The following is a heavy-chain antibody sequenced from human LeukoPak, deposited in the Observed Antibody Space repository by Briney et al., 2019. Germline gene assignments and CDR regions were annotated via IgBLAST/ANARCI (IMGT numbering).Heavy chain of an antibody. CDR1: GGSISSGGYY. V-gene: IGHV4-31*03. CDR2: IYYSGST. CDR3: ARLDLDRAAAFDP. D-gene: IGHD2-15*01. J-gene: IGHJ5*02. Sequence: SQTLSLTCTVSGGSISSGGYYWSWIRQHPGKGLEWIGYIYYSGSTYYNPSLQSRVTISVDTSKNQFSLRLSSVTAADTALYYCARLDLDRAAAFDPWGQGTQVTVSS.